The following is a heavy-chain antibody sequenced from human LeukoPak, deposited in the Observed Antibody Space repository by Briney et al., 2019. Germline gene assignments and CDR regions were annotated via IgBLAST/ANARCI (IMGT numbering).Heavy chain of an antibody. CDR3: ARLQKNYGDIDY. CDR2: IYPGDSDT. CDR1: GYKFTSYW. V-gene: IGHV5-51*01. J-gene: IGHJ4*02. D-gene: IGHD4-17*01. Sequence: GESLKISCKSSGYKFTSYWIGWVRQMPGKGLEWMGIIYPGDSDTRYSPSFQGQVTISADKSDSTAYLQWSSLKASDTAMYYCARLQKNYGDIDYWGQGTLVTVSS.